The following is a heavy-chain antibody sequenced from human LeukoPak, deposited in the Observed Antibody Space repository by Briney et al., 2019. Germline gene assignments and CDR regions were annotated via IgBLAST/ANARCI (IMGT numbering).Heavy chain of an antibody. V-gene: IGHV4-59*12. Sequence: SETLSLTCTVSGGSISSYYWSWIRQHPGKGLEWIGYIYYSGITYYNPSLKSRVTISVDTSKNQFSLNLSSVTAADTAVYYCARDGDCSSDSCYFDYWGQEILVTVSS. CDR1: GGSISSYY. J-gene: IGHJ4*02. CDR2: IYYSGIT. CDR3: ARDGDCSSDSCYFDY. D-gene: IGHD2-2*01.